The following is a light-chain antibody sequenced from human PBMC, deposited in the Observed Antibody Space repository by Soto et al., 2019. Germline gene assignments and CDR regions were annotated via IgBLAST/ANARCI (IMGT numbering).Light chain of an antibody. CDR3: QQSYSIPWT. CDR1: QSISSY. J-gene: IGKJ1*01. V-gene: IGKV1-39*01. CDR2: AAS. Sequence: DIQMTQSPSSLSASVGDRVTITCRASQSISSYLNWYQQKPGKAPKVLIYAASSLQSGIPSRFSGSGSGTDFTLTISSLQPEGFATYYCQQSYSIPWTFGQGTKVDIK.